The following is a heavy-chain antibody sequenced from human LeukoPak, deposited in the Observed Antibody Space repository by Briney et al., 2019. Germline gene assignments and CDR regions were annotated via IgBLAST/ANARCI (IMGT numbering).Heavy chain of an antibody. V-gene: IGHV4-59*01. Sequence: IXQPPGKGLEWIGYVYNSGSTDYNPSLKSRVTISADTSKNQFSLKLSSVIAADTAVYYCVRDRELNYWGQGILVTVSS. CDR2: VYNSGST. D-gene: IGHD5-24*01. CDR3: VRDRELNY. J-gene: IGHJ4*02.